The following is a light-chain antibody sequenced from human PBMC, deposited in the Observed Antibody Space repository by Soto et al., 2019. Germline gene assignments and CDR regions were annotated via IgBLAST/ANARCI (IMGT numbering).Light chain of an antibody. J-gene: IGLJ1*01. CDR3: NSFRVSHRFV. Sequence: SALTQPASVSATPVPTITITCPGNSSDNGGYSAGAWYQHHPGKAPKPNSYEVAHRPSGVSDRFSASKSGDAASLTISGLHAEDEADYYCNSFRVSHRFVFGTGTKVTV. CDR1: SSDNGGYSA. V-gene: IGLV2-14*01. CDR2: EVA.